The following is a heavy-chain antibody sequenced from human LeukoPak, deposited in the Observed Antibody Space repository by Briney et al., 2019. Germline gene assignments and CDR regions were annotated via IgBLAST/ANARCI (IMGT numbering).Heavy chain of an antibody. V-gene: IGHV4-38-2*02. J-gene: IGHJ3*01. Sequence: SETLSLTCNVSGYSISSGYYWGWIRQPPGKGLEWIGSIYHTGTSNHNPSLKSRVVLSMDTSNDQVSLKLSSVTAADTAVYYCARDAGNYHMRGFDVWGPGTLVTVSS. CDR1: GYSISSGYY. CDR2: IYHTGTS. D-gene: IGHD5-24*01. CDR3: ARDAGNYHMRGFDV.